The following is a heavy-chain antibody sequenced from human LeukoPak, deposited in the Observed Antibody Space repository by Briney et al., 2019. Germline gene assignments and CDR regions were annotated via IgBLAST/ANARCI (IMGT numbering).Heavy chain of an antibody. Sequence: SETLSLTCTISGGSVSDYYWSWIRQSPGKGLEWIGYIYYTGSTTYNPSLKSRVTMSVDTSKNQFSLKLSSVTAADTAVYYCARDEQWLLDYWGQGTLVTVSS. CDR1: GGSVSDYY. CDR3: ARDEQWLLDY. CDR2: IYYTGST. V-gene: IGHV4-59*02. D-gene: IGHD6-19*01. J-gene: IGHJ4*02.